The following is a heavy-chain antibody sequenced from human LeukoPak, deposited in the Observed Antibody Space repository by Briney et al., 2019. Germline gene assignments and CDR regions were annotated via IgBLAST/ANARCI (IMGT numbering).Heavy chain of an antibody. CDR2: IYTSGST. V-gene: IGHV4-4*09. CDR3: ASSSTSYFIDY. CDR1: GGSISSYY. Sequence: SETLSLTCTVSGGSISSYYWSWIRQPPGKGLEWIGYIYTSGSTNYNPSLKSRVTISVDTSKNQFSLKLSSVTAADTAVYYCASSSTSYFIDYSGQGTLVTVCS. D-gene: IGHD2-2*01. J-gene: IGHJ4*02.